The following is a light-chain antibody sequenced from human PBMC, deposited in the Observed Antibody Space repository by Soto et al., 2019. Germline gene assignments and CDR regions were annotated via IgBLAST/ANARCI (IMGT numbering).Light chain of an antibody. CDR1: SSDVGGYNY. Sequence: QSALTQPASVSGSPGQSITISCTGTSSDVGGYNYVSWYQQHPGKAPKLMIYDVSYRPSGVSNRFSGSKSGNTASLTISGLQAEDEADYYCSSYTSSSTPYLFGTGTKVTVL. J-gene: IGLJ1*01. V-gene: IGLV2-14*01. CDR2: DVS. CDR3: SSYTSSSTPYL.